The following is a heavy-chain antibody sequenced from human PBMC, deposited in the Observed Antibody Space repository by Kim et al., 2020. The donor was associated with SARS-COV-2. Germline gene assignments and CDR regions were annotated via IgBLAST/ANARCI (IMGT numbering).Heavy chain of an antibody. CDR1: GGSISSYY. J-gene: IGHJ6*02. D-gene: IGHD6-13*01. CDR3: ASGRIAAAGRVPVGMDV. V-gene: IGHV4-59*13. Sequence: SETLSLTCTVSGGSISSYYWSWIRQPPGKGLEWIWYIYYSGSTNYNPSLKSRVTISVDTSKNQFSLKLSSVTAADTAVYYCASGRIAAAGRVPVGMDVWGQGTTVTVSS. CDR2: IYYSGST.